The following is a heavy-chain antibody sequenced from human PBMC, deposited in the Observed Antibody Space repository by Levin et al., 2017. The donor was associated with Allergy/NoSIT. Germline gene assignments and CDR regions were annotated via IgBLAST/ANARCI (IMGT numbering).Heavy chain of an antibody. CDR2: ISWNSGSI. V-gene: IGHV3-9*01. Sequence: SCAASGFTFDDYAMHWVRQAPGKGLEWVSGISWNSGSIGYADSVKGRFTISRDNAKNSLYLQMNSLRAEDTALYYCAKDSGGSRRVVRSRYYYYGMDGWGQGTTVTVSS. D-gene: IGHD3-3*01. CDR3: AKDSGGSRRVVRSRYYYYGMDG. CDR1: GFTFDDYA. J-gene: IGHJ6*02.